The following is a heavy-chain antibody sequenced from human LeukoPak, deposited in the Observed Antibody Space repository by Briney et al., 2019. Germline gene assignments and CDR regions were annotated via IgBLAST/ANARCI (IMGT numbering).Heavy chain of an antibody. J-gene: IGHJ3*02. D-gene: IGHD3-3*01. V-gene: IGHV1-18*01. CDR2: ISAYNGNT. CDR1: GYTFTSYG. Sequence: ASVKVSCKASGYTFTSYGISWVRQAPGQGLEWMGWISAYNGNTNYAQKLQGRVTMTTDTSTSTAYMELRSLRSDDTAVYYRARDVDYDFWSGTSDDAFDIWGQGTMVTVSS. CDR3: ARDVDYDFWSGTSDDAFDI.